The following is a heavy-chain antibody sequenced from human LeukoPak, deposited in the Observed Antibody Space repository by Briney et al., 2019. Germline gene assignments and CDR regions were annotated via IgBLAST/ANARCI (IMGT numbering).Heavy chain of an antibody. CDR3: ARWDNWNYFFHY. D-gene: IGHD1-20*01. Sequence: SETLSLTCTVSGASISSYYGSWIRQPPGKGLEWIGYIYYSGSTNYNPSLKSRVTMSVDTSKNQFSLELSSVTAADTAVYYCARWDNWNYFFHYWGQGTLVTVSS. J-gene: IGHJ4*02. V-gene: IGHV4-59*01. CDR2: IYYSGST. CDR1: GASISSYY.